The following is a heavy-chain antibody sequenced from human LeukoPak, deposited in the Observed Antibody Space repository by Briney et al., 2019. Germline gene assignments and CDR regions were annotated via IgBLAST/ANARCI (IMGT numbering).Heavy chain of an antibody. CDR3: ARERGYDFWSGSYRYYYMDV. CDR2: ISSSGSTI. Sequence: PGGSLRLSCAASGFTFSDYYMSWIRQAPGKGLEWVSYISSSGSTIYYADSVKGRFTISRDNAKNSLYLQMNSLRAEDTAVYYCARERGYDFWSGSYRYYYMDVWGKGTTVTVSS. V-gene: IGHV3-11*04. D-gene: IGHD3-3*01. CDR1: GFTFSDYY. J-gene: IGHJ6*03.